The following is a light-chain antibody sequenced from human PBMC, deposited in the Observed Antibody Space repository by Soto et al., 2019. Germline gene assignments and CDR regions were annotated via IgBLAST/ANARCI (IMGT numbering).Light chain of an antibody. Sequence: QSALTQPASVSGSPGQSITISCTGTNSDIGAYNYVSWYQQDPGKAPKVMIYDVTNRPSGVSNRFSGSKSGNTASLTISGLHAEDEADYYCSSYTTSRTRVFGGRTKLTVL. CDR2: DVT. V-gene: IGLV2-14*01. CDR3: SSYTTSRTRV. CDR1: NSDIGAYNY. J-gene: IGLJ2*01.